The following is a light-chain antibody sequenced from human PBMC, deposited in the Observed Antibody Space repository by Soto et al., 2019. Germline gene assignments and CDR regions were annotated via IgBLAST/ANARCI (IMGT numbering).Light chain of an antibody. CDR2: GAS. CDR3: QQYTNWPYT. CDR1: QSAGSN. V-gene: IGKV3-15*01. Sequence: EIVMTQSPATLSVSPGERASLSCRASQSAGSNLAWYQQTAGQAPRLLIYGASTRATGIPARFSGSGSGTEFTLTISSLQSEDFAVYSCQQYTNWPYTFGQGNKLEIK. J-gene: IGKJ2*01.